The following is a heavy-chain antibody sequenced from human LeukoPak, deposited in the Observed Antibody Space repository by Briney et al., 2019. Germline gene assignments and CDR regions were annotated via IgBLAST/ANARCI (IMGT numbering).Heavy chain of an antibody. J-gene: IGHJ4*02. CDR1: GGSFSGYY. D-gene: IGHD3-22*01. V-gene: IGHV4-34*01. CDR3: AREAYDSSGYYYAAHDY. CDR2: INHSGST. Sequence: SETLSLTCAVYGGSFSGYYWSWIRQPPGKGLEWIGEINHSGSTNYNPSLKSRVTISVDTSKNQFSLKLSSVTAADTAVYYCAREAYDSSGYYYAAHDYWGQGTLVTVSS.